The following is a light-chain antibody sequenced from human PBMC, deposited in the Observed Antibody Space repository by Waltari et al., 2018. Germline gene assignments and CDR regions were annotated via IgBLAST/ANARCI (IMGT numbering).Light chain of an antibody. V-gene: IGLV3-10*01. CDR3: YSSDSTGLRV. CDR1: ELPRKY. J-gene: IGLJ1*01. Sequence: SYELTQTPSVSVSPGQTARITCSGHELPRKYAYWFQQKSGQAPRLVIYEDTKRPSGIPERFSGSSSGTVATLTITVAQVDDEADYYCYSSDSTGLRVFGGGTTVVVL. CDR2: EDT.